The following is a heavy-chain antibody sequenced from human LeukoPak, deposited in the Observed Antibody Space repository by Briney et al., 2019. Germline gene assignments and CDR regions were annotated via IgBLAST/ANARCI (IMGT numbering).Heavy chain of an antibody. Sequence: PSETLSLTCAVYGGSFSGYYWSWIRQPPGKGLEWIGEINHSGSTNYNPSLKSRVTISVDTSKNQFSLKLSSVTAADTAVYYCARGSGANYYDSSGYYSVYFDYWGQGTLVTVSS. CDR3: ARGSGANYYDSSGYYSVYFDY. CDR2: INHSGST. CDR1: GGSFSGYY. V-gene: IGHV4-34*01. D-gene: IGHD3-22*01. J-gene: IGHJ4*02.